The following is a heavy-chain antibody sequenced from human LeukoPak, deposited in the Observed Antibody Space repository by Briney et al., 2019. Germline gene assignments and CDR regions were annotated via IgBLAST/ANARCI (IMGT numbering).Heavy chain of an antibody. V-gene: IGHV4-39*07. CDR2: IYYSGST. J-gene: IGHJ6*03. D-gene: IGHD4-17*01. CDR3: ARDSDYGDYYYYYYMAV. CDR1: GGSISSRSYY. Sequence: SETLSLTCTVSGGSISSRSYYWGWIREPPGKGLEWIESIYYSGSTYYNPYLKSRVTISVDTSKNQFSLMLSSVTAADTAVYYCARDSDYGDYYYYYYMAVWGKGTTVTVSS.